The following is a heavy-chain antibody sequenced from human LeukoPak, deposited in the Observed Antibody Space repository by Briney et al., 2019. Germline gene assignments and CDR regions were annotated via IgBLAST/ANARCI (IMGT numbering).Heavy chain of an antibody. Sequence: SETLSLTCTVSGGSISSYYWSWIRQPAGKGLEWIGRIYTSGSTNYNPSLKSRVTMSVDTSKNQFSLKLSPVTAADTAVYYCARASGGYSSSWYSFFFDYWGQGTLVTVSS. D-gene: IGHD6-13*01. V-gene: IGHV4-4*07. CDR2: IYTSGST. J-gene: IGHJ4*02. CDR3: ARASGGYSSSWYSFFFDY. CDR1: GGSISSYY.